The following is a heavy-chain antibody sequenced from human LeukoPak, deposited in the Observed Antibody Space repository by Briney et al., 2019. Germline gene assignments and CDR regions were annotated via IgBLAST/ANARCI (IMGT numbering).Heavy chain of an antibody. CDR2: IYYSGST. Sequence: SETLSLTCTVSGGSISSYYWSWIRQPPGKGLEWIGYIYYSGSTNYNPSLKSRVTISVDTSKNQFSLKLSSVTAADTAVYYCARDLNLVYCSSTSCYRPGPFDPWGQGTLVTVSS. CDR1: GGSISSYY. CDR3: ARDLNLVYCSSTSCYRPGPFDP. J-gene: IGHJ5*02. D-gene: IGHD2-2*01. V-gene: IGHV4-59*01.